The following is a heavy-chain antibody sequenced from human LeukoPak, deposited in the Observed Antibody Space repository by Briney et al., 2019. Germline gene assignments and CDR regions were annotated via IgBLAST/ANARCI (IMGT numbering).Heavy chain of an antibody. CDR2: ISSGSSYI. CDR3: ARGDGGDSYYKNS. CDR1: GFNFRTYS. Sequence: PGGALRLSCAASGFNFRTYSMNWGRQAPGKGLEWGSSISSGSSYIYYADSVKGRFSISRDNAKNSLYLQMNSLRVEDTAVYYCARGDGGDSYYKNSWGPGTLVTVSS. V-gene: IGHV3-21*01. D-gene: IGHD4-11*01. J-gene: IGHJ4*02.